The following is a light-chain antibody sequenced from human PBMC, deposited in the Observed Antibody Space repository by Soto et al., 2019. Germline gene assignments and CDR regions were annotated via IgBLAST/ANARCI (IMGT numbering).Light chain of an antibody. J-gene: IGLJ2*01. CDR1: SSDVGGYNY. CDR2: DVS. V-gene: IGLV2-14*01. Sequence: QSALTQPASVSGSPGQSITISCTGTSSDVGGYNYVSWYQQHPGKAPNLIIFDVSNGPSGVSNRFSGSKSGNSASLTISGLQAEDEADYYCSSYTGSNTPVVFGGGTKLTVL. CDR3: SSYTGSNTPVV.